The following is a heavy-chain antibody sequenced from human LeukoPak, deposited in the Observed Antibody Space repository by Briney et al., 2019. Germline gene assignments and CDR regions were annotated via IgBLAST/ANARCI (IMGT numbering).Heavy chain of an antibody. J-gene: IGHJ3*01. D-gene: IGHD2-2*02. CDR2: ISGSASST. V-gene: IGHV3-23*01. CDR1: GFTFSSYG. Sequence: GGSLRLSCAASGFTFSSYGMHWVRQAPGKGLEWVSAISGSASSTYYADSVKGRFTISRDNSKNTLYLQMNSLRADDTAVYYCAMKAVPRPRLYDFWGQGTVVTVSS. CDR3: AMKAVPRPRLYDF.